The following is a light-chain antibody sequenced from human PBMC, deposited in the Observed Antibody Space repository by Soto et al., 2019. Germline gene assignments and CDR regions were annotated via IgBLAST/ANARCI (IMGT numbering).Light chain of an antibody. CDR2: VAS. CDR1: QSIGRF. J-gene: IGKJ4*01. CDR3: QQSFTNPLT. V-gene: IGKV1-39*01. Sequence: DIQMTQSPASLSASLGDRVTITCRASQSIGRFLNWHQQKPGKAPNVLINVASTLRSGVPSRFSGSGSGTDFNLTINSLQPEDFETYFCQQSFTNPLTFGGGTKVDIK.